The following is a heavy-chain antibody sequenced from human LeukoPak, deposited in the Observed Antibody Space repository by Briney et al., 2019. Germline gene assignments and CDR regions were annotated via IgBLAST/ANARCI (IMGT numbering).Heavy chain of an antibody. CDR1: GFTFSSYS. D-gene: IGHD1/OR15-1a*01. V-gene: IGHV3-21*04. CDR3: GRIAINANNGMDV. Sequence: GGSLRLSCAASGFTFSSYSMNWVRQAPGKGLEWVSSISSSSSYIYYADSVKGRFTISRDNAKNSLCLQMNSLRAEDTAVYYCGRIAINANNGMDVWGQGTTVTVSS. CDR2: ISSSSSYI. J-gene: IGHJ6*02.